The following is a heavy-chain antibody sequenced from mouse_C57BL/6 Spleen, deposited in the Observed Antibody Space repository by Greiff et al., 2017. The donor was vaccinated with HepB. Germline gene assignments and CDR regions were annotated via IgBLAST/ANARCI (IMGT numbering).Heavy chain of an antibody. D-gene: IGHD1-1*01. Sequence: EVQLQESGGGLVKPGGSLKLSCAASGFTFSSYAMSWVRQTPEKRLEWVATISDGGSYTYYPDNVKGRFTISRDNAKNNLYLQMSHLKSEDTAMYYCARDGDYGSRNAMDYWGQGTSVTVSS. CDR2: ISDGGSYT. V-gene: IGHV5-4*01. J-gene: IGHJ4*01. CDR1: GFTFSSYA. CDR3: ARDGDYGSRNAMDY.